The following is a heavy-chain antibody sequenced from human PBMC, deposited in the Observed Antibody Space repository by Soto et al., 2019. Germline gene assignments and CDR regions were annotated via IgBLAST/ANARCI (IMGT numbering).Heavy chain of an antibody. D-gene: IGHD1-7*01. CDR2: TFPSNSDT. CDR1: GYRFTNHW. V-gene: IGHV5-51*01. Sequence: GESLKISCEGSGYRFTNHWIAWVRQMPGKGLEWMGITFPSNSDTRYNPSFQGHVTISVDRSIATAYLQWSSLRASDTAIYYCGRLEDTGTVVDYWGQGTLVTVSS. CDR3: GRLEDTGTVVDY. J-gene: IGHJ4*02.